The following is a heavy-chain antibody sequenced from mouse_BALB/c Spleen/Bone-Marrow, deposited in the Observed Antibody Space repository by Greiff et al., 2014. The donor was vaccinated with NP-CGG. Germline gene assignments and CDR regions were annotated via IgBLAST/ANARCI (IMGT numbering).Heavy chain of an antibody. Sequence: EVKLVESGPDLVKPSQSLSLTCTVTGYSITSGYSWHWNRQFPGNKLEWMGFIYYSGGSNYNPSLKSRVSISRDTSKNQFFLQLNSVASEDAATYYCARHDGYFDYWGQGTTLTVSS. CDR3: ARHDGYFDY. CDR1: GYSITSGYS. CDR2: IYYSGGS. V-gene: IGHV3-1*02. J-gene: IGHJ2*01. D-gene: IGHD2-3*01.